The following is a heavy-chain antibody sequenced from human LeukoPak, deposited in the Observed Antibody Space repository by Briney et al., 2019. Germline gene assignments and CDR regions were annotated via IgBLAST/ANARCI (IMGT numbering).Heavy chain of an antibody. J-gene: IGHJ3*01. CDR3: ARGNDYSNSDAFDV. CDR1: GGSISSYY. V-gene: IGHV4-4*07. D-gene: IGHD4-11*01. Sequence: SETLSLTCTVSGGSISSYYWSWIRQPAGKGLEWIGRIYTSGSTNYNPSLKSRVTMSVDTSKNQFSLKLSSVTAADTAVYYCARGNDYSNSDAFDVWGQGTMVTVSS. CDR2: IYTSGST.